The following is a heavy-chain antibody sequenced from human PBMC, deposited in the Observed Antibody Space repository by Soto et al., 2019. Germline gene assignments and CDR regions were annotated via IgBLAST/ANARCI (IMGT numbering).Heavy chain of an antibody. J-gene: IGHJ5*02. V-gene: IGHV2-5*02. CDR1: GFSLSTSGVG. D-gene: IGHD6-19*01. Sequence: QITLKESGPTLVKPTQTLTLTCTFSGFSLSTSGVGVGWIRQPPGKALEWLALIYWDDDKRYSPSLKSRLTIPKDTSKNQVLLTMTNMDPVDTATYYCAHRSVAGTLRNWFDPWGQGTLVTVSS. CDR2: IYWDDDK. CDR3: AHRSVAGTLRNWFDP.